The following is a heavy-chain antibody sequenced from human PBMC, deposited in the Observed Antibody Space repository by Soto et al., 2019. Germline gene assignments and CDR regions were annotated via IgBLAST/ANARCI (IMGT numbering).Heavy chain of an antibody. J-gene: IGHJ5*02. CDR2: INHSGST. CDR1: GGSFSGYY. Sequence: SETLSLTCAVYGGSFSGYYWSWIRQPPGKGLEWIGEINHSGSTNYNPSLKSRVTISVDTSKNQFSLKLSSVTAADTAVNYCARGNQYYYGSGSYYNNWFDPWGQGTLVTVSS. CDR3: ARGNQYYYGSGSYYNNWFDP. V-gene: IGHV4-34*01. D-gene: IGHD3-10*01.